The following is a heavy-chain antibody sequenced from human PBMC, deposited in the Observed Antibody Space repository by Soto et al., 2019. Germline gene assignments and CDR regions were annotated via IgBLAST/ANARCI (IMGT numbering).Heavy chain of an antibody. D-gene: IGHD6-13*01. J-gene: IGHJ5*02. CDR2: INHSGST. CDR1: GESFSGYY. V-gene: IGHV4-34*01. Sequence: PSETLSLTCAVYGESFSGYYWSWIRQPPGKGLEWIGEINHSGSTNYNPSLKSRVTISVDTSKNQFSLKLSSVTAADTAVYYCARDRSRRNWFDPWGQGTLVTVSS. CDR3: ARDRSRRNWFDP.